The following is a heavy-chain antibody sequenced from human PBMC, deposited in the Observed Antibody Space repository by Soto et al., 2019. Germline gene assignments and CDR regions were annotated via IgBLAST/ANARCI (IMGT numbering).Heavy chain of an antibody. J-gene: IGHJ4*02. D-gene: IGHD3-9*01. CDR2: IYWDDDK. V-gene: IGHV2-5*02. Sequence: QITLKESGPTLVKPTQTLTLTCTFSGFSLSTSGVGVGWIRQPPGKALEWLALIYWDDDKRYSPSLKSRLTIXXDXSXXQVVLTMTNMDPVDTATYYCAHTLRYFDWLLSFDYWGQGTLVTVSS. CDR1: GFSLSTSGVG. CDR3: AHTLRYFDWLLSFDY.